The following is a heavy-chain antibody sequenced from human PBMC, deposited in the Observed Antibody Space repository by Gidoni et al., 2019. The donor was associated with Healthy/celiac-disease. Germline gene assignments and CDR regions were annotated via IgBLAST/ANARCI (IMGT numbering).Heavy chain of an antibody. CDR3: AKDGEVLGPTMWYYYYYMDV. D-gene: IGHD1-26*01. Sequence: EVQLLESGGGLAQPGGSLRLSCAAPGFAFSSYAMSWVRQAPGKGLEWVSVISGSGAGTYYADSVKGRFTVSRDNSKNTMYLQMNNLRAEDTAIYYCAKDGEVLGPTMWYYYYYMDVWGKGTAVTVSS. V-gene: IGHV3-23*01. CDR1: GFAFSSYA. CDR2: ISGSGAGT. J-gene: IGHJ6*03.